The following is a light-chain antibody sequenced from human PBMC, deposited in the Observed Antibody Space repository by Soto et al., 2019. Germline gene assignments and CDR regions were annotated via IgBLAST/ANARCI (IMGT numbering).Light chain of an antibody. J-gene: IGKJ1*01. CDR1: QSISSW. CDR2: DAS. V-gene: IGKV1-5*01. Sequence: GDRVTITCRASQSISSWLAWYQQKPGKAPKLLIYDASSLESGVPSRFSGSGSGTEFSLTISSLQPDDFATYYCQQYNSYWTFGQGTKVEIK. CDR3: QQYNSYWT.